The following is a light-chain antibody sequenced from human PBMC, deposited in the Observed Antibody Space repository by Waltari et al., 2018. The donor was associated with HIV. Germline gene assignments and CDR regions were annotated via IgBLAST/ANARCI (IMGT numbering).Light chain of an antibody. Sequence: SYVLTQPPSVSVAPGQTARITCGGNNIESKNVHWYHQKPGQAPVLVVYDDSDRSSGIPDRVSGSNSGNTATLTISRVEVADEADYYCQVWDRRGVFGGGTKLTVL. J-gene: IGLJ2*01. CDR3: QVWDRRGV. CDR1: NIESKN. V-gene: IGLV3-21*02. CDR2: DDS.